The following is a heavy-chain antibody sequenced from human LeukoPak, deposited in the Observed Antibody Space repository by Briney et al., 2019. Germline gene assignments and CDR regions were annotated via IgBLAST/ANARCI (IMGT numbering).Heavy chain of an antibody. D-gene: IGHD2-2*01. Sequence: SETLSLTCAVSGYSISSGYYWGWIRQPPGKGLEWIGSIYHSGSTYYNPSLKSRVTISVDTSKNQFSLKLSSVTAADTAVYYCARGAKCSSTSCSSDYWGQGTLVTVSS. J-gene: IGHJ4*02. CDR2: IYHSGST. V-gene: IGHV4-38-2*01. CDR1: GYSISSGYY. CDR3: ARGAKCSSTSCSSDY.